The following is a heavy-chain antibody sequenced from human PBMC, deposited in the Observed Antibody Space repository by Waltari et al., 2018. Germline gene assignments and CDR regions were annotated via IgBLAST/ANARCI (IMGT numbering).Heavy chain of an antibody. CDR1: GLIFSANW. D-gene: IGHD3-3*01. V-gene: IGHV3-7*01. CDR3: ARSAFWTFDY. Sequence: EVQLVESGGGLVQPGGFLRLPCEACGLIFSANWMALVRRAPGTGLEWVAGVKQDGGEQYYVDSVKGRFTISRDNAKNSLYLQMNGLRAEDTAVYYCARSAFWTFDYWGQGTLVTVSS. J-gene: IGHJ4*02. CDR2: VKQDGGEQ.